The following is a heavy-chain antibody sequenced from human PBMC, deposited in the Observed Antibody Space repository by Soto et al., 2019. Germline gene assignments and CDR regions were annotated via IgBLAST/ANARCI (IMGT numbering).Heavy chain of an antibody. CDR2: TFYSGST. V-gene: IGHV4-30-4*01. J-gene: IGHJ4*02. CDR3: ARDVGPAYYGSGRPFDS. D-gene: IGHD3-10*01. CDR1: GGSISSGGYY. Sequence: TSETLSLTCTVSGGSISSGGYYWTWIRQPPGKGLEWIGYTFYSGSTFYNPSLKSRVTISVDTSRNQFSLKLNSVTAADTAVYFCARDVGPAYYGSGRPFDSWGQGTLVTVSS.